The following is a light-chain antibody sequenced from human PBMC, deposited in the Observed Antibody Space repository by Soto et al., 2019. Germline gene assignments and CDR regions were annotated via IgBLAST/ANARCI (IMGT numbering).Light chain of an antibody. CDR2: GNT. J-gene: IGLJ2*01. CDR1: SSNIGAGYD. Sequence: QAVLTQPPSVSGAPGQRVTISCTGSSSNIGAGYDVHWYQQFPGTTPKFLIYGNTNRPSGVPDRFSASKSGTSASLDITGLQAEDEAEYFCQSYDISLTVVFGGGTKLTVL. V-gene: IGLV1-40*01. CDR3: QSYDISLTVV.